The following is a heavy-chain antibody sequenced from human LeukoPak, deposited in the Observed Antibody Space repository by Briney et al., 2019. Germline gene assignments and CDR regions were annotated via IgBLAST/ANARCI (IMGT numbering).Heavy chain of an antibody. D-gene: IGHD6-13*01. V-gene: IGHV3-30*02. J-gene: IGHJ6*03. CDR2: IRYDGSNK. CDR1: GFTFSSYG. Sequence: GGSLRLSCAASGFTFSSYGMHWVRQAPGKGLEWVAFIRYDGSNKYYADSVKGRFTISRDNSKNTLYLKMNSLRAEDTAVYYCAKASPDSSLNYYYYYYMDVWGKGTTVTVSS. CDR3: AKASPDSSLNYYYYYYMDV.